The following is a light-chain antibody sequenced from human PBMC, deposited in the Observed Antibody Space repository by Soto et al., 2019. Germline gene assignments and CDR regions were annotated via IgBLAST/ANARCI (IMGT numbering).Light chain of an antibody. CDR2: VAS. J-gene: IGKJ3*01. V-gene: IGKV3-15*01. Sequence: IVMTQSPATLSVSPGERATLSCRASHSVGSNVAWYQQKPGQAPRLLIYVASTRATGIPARFSGSGSGTEFTLTIGSLQSEDFAMYFCQQYNTWPPFAFGPGTKVDIK. CDR1: HSVGSN. CDR3: QQYNTWPPFA.